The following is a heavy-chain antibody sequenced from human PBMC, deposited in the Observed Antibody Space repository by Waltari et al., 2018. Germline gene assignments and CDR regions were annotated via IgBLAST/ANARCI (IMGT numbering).Heavy chain of an antibody. D-gene: IGHD2-8*01. CDR2: ISGSGGST. J-gene: IGHJ2*01. Sequence: VQLVQSGAEVKKPGASVKVSCKASGFTFSSYAMSWVRQAPGKGLEWVSAISGSGGSTYYADSVKGRFTISRDNSKNTLYLQMNSLRAEDTAVYYCAKDRGDLLYLSRRYWYFDLWGRGTLVTVSS. V-gene: IGHV3-23*04. CDR1: GFTFSSYA. CDR3: AKDRGDLLYLSRRYWYFDL.